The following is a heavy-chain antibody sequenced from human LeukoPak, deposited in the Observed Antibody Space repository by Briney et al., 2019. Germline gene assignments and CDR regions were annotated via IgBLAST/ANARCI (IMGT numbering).Heavy chain of an antibody. CDR2: ISPYNGNT. D-gene: IGHD3-16*02. CDR1: GYTFTSYG. J-gene: IGHJ4*02. V-gene: IGHV1-18*01. Sequence: ASMKVSCKASGYTFTSYGISWVRQAPGQGLEWMGSISPYNGNTNYAQKLQGRVTMTTDTSTSTAYMELRSLRSDDTAVYYCARDQYDYVWGSYRPYFDYWGQGTLVTVSS. CDR3: ARDQYDYVWGSYRPYFDY.